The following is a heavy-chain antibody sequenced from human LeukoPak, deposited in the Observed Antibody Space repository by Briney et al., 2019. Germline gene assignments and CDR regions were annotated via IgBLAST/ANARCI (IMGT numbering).Heavy chain of an antibody. CDR1: GGSISGYF. J-gene: IGHJ4*02. CDR3: ARGYRISEIRFFEWLLDY. V-gene: IGHV4-4*07. Sequence: AETLSLTCTVSGGSISGYFWHWIRQPAGKGREWVGRVHISETTIYNPSLKSRVTMSVDTSNNHFSLNLSSVTAADTAVYCARGYRISEIRFFEWLLDYWGQGYLVTVSS. CDR2: VHISETT. D-gene: IGHD3-3*01.